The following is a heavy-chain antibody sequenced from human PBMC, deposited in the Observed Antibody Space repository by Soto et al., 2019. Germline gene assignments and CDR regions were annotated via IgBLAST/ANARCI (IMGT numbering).Heavy chain of an antibody. CDR1: AGTFSSYT. CDR2: IIPILGIA. CDR3: ARGPPCY. V-gene: IGHV1-69*02. J-gene: IGHJ4*02. Sequence: QVQLVQSGAEVKKPGASVKFSFKASAGTFSSYTISWVRQAPGQGIEWRGMIIPILGIANYAQKFQGRVTSTADKSTSTAYMELSSLRSEDTAVYYWARGPPCYWGQGTLVTVSS.